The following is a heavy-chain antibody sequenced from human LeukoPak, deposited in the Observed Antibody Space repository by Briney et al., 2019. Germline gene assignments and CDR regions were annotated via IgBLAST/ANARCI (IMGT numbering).Heavy chain of an antibody. CDR1: GFSFSSYW. D-gene: IGHD3-3*01. CDR3: VSGFLQWLY. Sequence: PGGSLRLSCAASGFSFSSYWMSWVRQAPAKGLEWVANINPDGSNMLYVDSVKGRFNISRDNAKNSLYLQMNNLRAEDTAVYFCVSGFLQWLYWGQGTLVTVYS. CDR2: INPDGSNM. V-gene: IGHV3-7*01. J-gene: IGHJ4*02.